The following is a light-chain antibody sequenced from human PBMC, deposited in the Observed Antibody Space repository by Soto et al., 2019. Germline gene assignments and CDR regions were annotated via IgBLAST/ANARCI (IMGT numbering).Light chain of an antibody. CDR3: HQRSNSPFT. Sequence: EIVLTQSPATLSLSPGERATLSCRASQSVSSYLAWSQQKPGQAPRLLIYDASNRATGVPARFSGSGSGTDFTLTISSLEPEDFAVYYCHQRSNSPFTFGPGTKVDVK. CDR2: DAS. V-gene: IGKV3-11*01. J-gene: IGKJ3*01. CDR1: QSVSSY.